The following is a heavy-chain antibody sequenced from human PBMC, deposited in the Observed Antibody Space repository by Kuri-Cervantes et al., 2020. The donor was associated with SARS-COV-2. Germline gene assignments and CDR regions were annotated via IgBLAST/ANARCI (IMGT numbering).Heavy chain of an antibody. CDR1: GFTFSTHA. CDR2: LDGNGHMT. J-gene: IGHJ4*02. V-gene: IGHV3-64D*06. CDR3: VKDLTGYWAFDY. Sequence: ETLSLTCSASGFTFSTHAMHWVRQALGKGLEYVSGLDGNGHMTYYADSVKGRFTISRDNSKSTVYLQMSSLGAEDTALYYCVKDLTGYWAFDYWGQGTLVTVSS. D-gene: IGHD1-20*01.